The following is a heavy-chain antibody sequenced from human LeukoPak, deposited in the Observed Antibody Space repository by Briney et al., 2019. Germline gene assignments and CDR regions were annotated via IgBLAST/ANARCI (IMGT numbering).Heavy chain of an antibody. V-gene: IGHV1-69*06. J-gene: IGHJ3*02. CDR2: IIPIFGTA. Sequence: ASVKVSCKASGYTFTGYYMHWVRQAPGQGLEWMGGIIPIFGTANYAQKFQGRVTITADKSTSTAYMELSSLRSEDAAVYYCARSGDYGDYNDAFDIWGQGTMVTVSS. D-gene: IGHD4-17*01. CDR1: GYTFTGYY. CDR3: ARSGDYGDYNDAFDI.